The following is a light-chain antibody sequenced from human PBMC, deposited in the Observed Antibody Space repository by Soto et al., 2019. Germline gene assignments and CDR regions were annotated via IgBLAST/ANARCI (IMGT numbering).Light chain of an antibody. CDR2: DVS. J-gene: IGLJ1*01. CDR1: SRDVGGYNY. CDR3: CSYAGSYTLYV. V-gene: IGLV2-11*01. Sequence: QSALTQPRSVSGSPGQSVTISCTGTSRDVGGYNYVSWYQQHPGKAPKLMIYDVSERPSGVPDRFSGSKSGNTASLTISGLQAEDEADYYCCSYAGSYTLYVFGTGTKLTVL.